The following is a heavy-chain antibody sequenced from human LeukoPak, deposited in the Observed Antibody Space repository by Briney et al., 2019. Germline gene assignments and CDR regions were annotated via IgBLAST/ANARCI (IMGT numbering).Heavy chain of an antibody. CDR2: VSGGGAFT. Sequence: GGSLRLSCAASGFTFSTFAMTWVRQAPGKGLDWVSSVSGGGAFTYYADSVKGRFTISRDNSRNTLYLQMKSLRADDTAIYYCAKAVVSGRSFDYWGQGTLVTVSS. J-gene: IGHJ4*02. CDR1: GFTFSTFA. D-gene: IGHD6-19*01. V-gene: IGHV3-23*01. CDR3: AKAVVSGRSFDY.